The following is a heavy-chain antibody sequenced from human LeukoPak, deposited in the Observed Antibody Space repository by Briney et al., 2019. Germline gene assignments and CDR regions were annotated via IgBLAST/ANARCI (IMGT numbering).Heavy chain of an antibody. CDR3: ARDQEGFDY. J-gene: IGHJ4*02. CDR2: IYPRDGST. Sequence: ASVKVSCKASGYTFTSNYIHRVRQAPGQGLEWMGMIYPRDGSTSYAQKFQGRVTVTRDTSTSTVHMELSGRRSEDTAVYYCARDQEGFDYWGQGTLVTVSS. CDR1: GYTFTSNY. V-gene: IGHV1-46*01.